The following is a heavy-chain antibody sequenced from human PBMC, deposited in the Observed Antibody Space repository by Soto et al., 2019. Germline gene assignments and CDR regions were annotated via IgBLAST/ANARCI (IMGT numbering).Heavy chain of an antibody. CDR1: GGSFSDYY. CDR2: INHRGST. Sequence: QVQLQQWGAGLLKPSETLSLTCAVYGGSFSDYYWSWIRQPPGKGLEWIGEINHRGSTSYNPSLNRLVNISVDTSKNQLSLKLSSLTAADTAVYYCARDGYTYGSFDYWGQGTLVSV. J-gene: IGHJ4*02. V-gene: IGHV4-34*01. D-gene: IGHD5-18*01. CDR3: ARDGYTYGSFDY.